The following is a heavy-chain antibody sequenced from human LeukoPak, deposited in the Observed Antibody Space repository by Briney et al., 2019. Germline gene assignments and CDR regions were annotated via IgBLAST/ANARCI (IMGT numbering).Heavy chain of an antibody. D-gene: IGHD3-10*01. Sequence: PSETLSLTCAVYGGSFSGYYWSWIRQPPGKGLEWIGEINHSGSTNYNPSLKSRVTISVDTSKNQFSLKLSSVTAADTAMYYCARDGWFGDYNWFDPWGQGTLVTVSS. J-gene: IGHJ5*02. CDR1: GGSFSGYY. CDR3: ARDGWFGDYNWFDP. V-gene: IGHV4-34*01. CDR2: INHSGST.